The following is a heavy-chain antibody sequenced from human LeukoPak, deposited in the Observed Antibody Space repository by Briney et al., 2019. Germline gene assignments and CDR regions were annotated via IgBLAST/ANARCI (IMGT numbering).Heavy chain of an antibody. V-gene: IGHV1-2*02. Sequence: ASVKVSCKASGYTFTGYYIHWVRQAPGQGPEWMGWMNPNSGDANYAQKFQGRVTMTRDTSISTAYMELSRLRSDDTAVYYCARVVYSSSWYGYWGQGTLVTVSS. CDR2: MNPNSGDA. CDR1: GYTFTGYY. D-gene: IGHD6-13*01. J-gene: IGHJ4*02. CDR3: ARVVYSSSWYGY.